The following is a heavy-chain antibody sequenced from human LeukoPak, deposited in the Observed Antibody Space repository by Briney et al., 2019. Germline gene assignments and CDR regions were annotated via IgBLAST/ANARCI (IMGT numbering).Heavy chain of an antibody. Sequence: PGGSLRLSCAASGFTFSNYNMNWVRQAPGKGLECVSSISSSSTYMYYADSVKGRFTISRDNAKNSLYLQMNSLRAEDTAVYYCAEVARSGYWGQGTLVTVSS. V-gene: IGHV3-21*01. CDR1: GFTFSNYN. D-gene: IGHD5-12*01. CDR3: AEVARSGY. J-gene: IGHJ4*02. CDR2: ISSSSTYM.